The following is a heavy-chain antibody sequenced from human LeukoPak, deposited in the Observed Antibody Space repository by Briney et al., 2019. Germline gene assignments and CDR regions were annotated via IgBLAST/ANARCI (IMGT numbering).Heavy chain of an antibody. CDR3: AREEYGSGSYIFDY. Sequence: GRSLRLSCAASGFTFSSYGMHWVRQAPGKGLEWVAVIWYDGSNKYYADSVKGRFTISRDNSKNTLYLQMNSLRAEDTAVYYCAREEYGSGSYIFDYWGQGTLVTVSS. V-gene: IGHV3-33*01. D-gene: IGHD3-10*01. CDR2: IWYDGSNK. CDR1: GFTFSSYG. J-gene: IGHJ4*02.